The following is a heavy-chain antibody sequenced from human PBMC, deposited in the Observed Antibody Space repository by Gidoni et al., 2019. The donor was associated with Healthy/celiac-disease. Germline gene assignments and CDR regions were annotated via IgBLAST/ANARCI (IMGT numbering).Heavy chain of an antibody. CDR3: ARDLSSSSARFDY. CDR1: GFTFRSYA. Sequence: QVQLVESGGGVVQPGRSLRLSCAASGFTFRSYAMHWVRQAPGKGLEWVAVISYDGSNKYYADSVKGRFTISRDNSKNTLYLQMNSLRAEDTAVYYCARDLSSSSARFDYWGQGTLVTVSS. J-gene: IGHJ4*02. CDR2: ISYDGSNK. D-gene: IGHD6-6*01. V-gene: IGHV3-30-3*01.